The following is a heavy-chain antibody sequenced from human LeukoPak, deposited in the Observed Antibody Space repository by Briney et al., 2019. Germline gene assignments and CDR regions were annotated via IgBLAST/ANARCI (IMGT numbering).Heavy chain of an antibody. V-gene: IGHV3-21*01. J-gene: IGHJ4*02. Sequence: PGGSLRLSCAASGFTFSNYNMNWVRQAPGKGLEWVSSISSSSSSINYADSLKGRFTISRDNAKNSLYLQMNSLRAEDTAVYYCARDGYCSSTSCPEFDYWGQGTLVTVSS. D-gene: IGHD2-2*03. CDR3: ARDGYCSSTSCPEFDY. CDR1: GFTFSNYN. CDR2: ISSSSSSI.